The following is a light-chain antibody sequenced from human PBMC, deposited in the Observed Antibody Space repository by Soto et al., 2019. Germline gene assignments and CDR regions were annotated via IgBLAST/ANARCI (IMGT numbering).Light chain of an antibody. V-gene: IGLV2-14*01. CDR3: TSYTTTSTYV. Sequence: QAVVTQPASVSGSPGQSITISCTGTSSDVGGFDYVSWYQQHPGKAPKFMIYEVTNRPSGVSHRFSGSKSGNTASLTISGLQAEDEADYYCTSYTTTSTYVFGTGTKLTVL. J-gene: IGLJ1*01. CDR1: SSDVGGFDY. CDR2: EVT.